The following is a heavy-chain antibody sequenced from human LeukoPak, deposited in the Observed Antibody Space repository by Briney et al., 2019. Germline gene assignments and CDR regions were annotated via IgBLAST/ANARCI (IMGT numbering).Heavy chain of an antibody. Sequence: GSLRLSCAASGFTFSSYWMSWVRQAPGKGLEWVANIKQDGSEKYYVDSVKGRFTISRDNAKNSLYLQMNSLRAEDTAVYYCARGAYDSSGYFDYWGQGTLVTVSS. J-gene: IGHJ4*02. CDR1: GFTFSSYW. CDR2: IKQDGSEK. V-gene: IGHV3-7*01. CDR3: ARGAYDSSGYFDY. D-gene: IGHD3-22*01.